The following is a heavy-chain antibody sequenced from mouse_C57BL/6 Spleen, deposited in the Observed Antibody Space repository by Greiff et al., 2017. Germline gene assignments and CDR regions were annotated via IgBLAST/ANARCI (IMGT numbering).Heavy chain of an antibody. V-gene: IGHV1-52*01. CDR3: ARNDYWYFDV. CDR2: IDPSDSET. CDR1: GYTFTSYW. J-gene: IGHJ1*03. Sequence: QVQLKQPGAELVRPGSSVKLSCKASGYTFTSYWMHWVKQRPIQGLEWIGNIDPSDSETHYNQKFKDKATLTVDKSSSTAYMQLSSLTSEDSAVYYCARNDYWYFDVWGTGTTVTVSS.